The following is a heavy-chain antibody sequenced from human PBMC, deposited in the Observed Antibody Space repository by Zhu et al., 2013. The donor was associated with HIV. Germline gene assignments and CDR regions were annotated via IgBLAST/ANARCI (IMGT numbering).Heavy chain of an antibody. D-gene: IGHD3-10*01. CDR2: INPNNGVT. V-gene: IGHV1-2*02. Sequence: QVKLVQSGAEVMKPGASVNVSCKASGYTFNAYYLHWVRQAPGQGLEWMGWINPNNGVTEYAQKFQGRVNMTRDSSISTAYMELTSLTSDDTAVYFCARDHVVRGVIITGSDFWGQGTLVTVSA. CDR1: GYTFNAYY. CDR3: ARDHVVRGVIITGSDF. J-gene: IGHJ4*02.